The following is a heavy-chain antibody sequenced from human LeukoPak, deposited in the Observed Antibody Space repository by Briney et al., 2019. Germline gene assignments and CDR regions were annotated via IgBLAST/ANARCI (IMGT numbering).Heavy chain of an antibody. CDR1: VFTFCRYS. CDR3: ARTYQLLYDDAFDI. V-gene: IGHV3-48*01. CDR2: ISSSSSTI. Sequence: PGGSLRLSCAASVFTFCRYSMNWVRQAPGKGLEWVSYISSSSSTIYYADSAKGRFTISRDNAKNSLYLQMNSLRAEDTAMYYCARTYQLLYDDAFDIWGQGTMVTVSS. J-gene: IGHJ3*02. D-gene: IGHD2-2*02.